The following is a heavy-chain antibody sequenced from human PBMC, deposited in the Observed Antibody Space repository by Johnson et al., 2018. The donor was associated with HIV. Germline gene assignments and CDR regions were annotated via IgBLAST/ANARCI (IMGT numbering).Heavy chain of an antibody. CDR2: ISYDGSNK. Sequence: QVQLVESGGGVVQPGRSLRLSCAASGFTFSSYAMHWVRQAPGKGLEWVAVISYDGSNKYYADSVKGRFTISRDSSKNTLYLQMNSQSAEDTAVYNCARDRSSGWYGRVDAFDIWGQGTMVTVSS. CDR1: GFTFSSYA. J-gene: IGHJ3*02. CDR3: ARDRSSGWYGRVDAFDI. D-gene: IGHD6-19*01. V-gene: IGHV3-30*04.